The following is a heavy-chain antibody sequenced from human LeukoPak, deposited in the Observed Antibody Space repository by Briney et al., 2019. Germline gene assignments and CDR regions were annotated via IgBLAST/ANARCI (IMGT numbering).Heavy chain of an antibody. CDR2: INPIGRI. J-gene: IGHJ4*02. CDR3: ARRSGSFSL. Sequence: PSETLSLTCAVHGGSLSGYYLSWIRQPPGMGLEWIGEINPIGRINYNPSLKSRVTIVEDTSKNQFSLRLNSATAADTAVYYCARRSGSFSLWGPGTLVTVSS. D-gene: IGHD3-10*01. V-gene: IGHV4-34*01. CDR1: GGSLSGYY.